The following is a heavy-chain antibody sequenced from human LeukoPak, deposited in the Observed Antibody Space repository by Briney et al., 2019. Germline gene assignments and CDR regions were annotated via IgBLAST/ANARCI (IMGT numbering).Heavy chain of an antibody. J-gene: IGHJ3*02. Sequence: GGSLRLSCTASGFTFSSYGMNWVRQAPGKGLEWVSVIGAGGTFTYYADSVKGRFTISRDNSKNTLYLQMNSLRAEDTAVYYCAKLSLTGPTLHAFDIWGQGTMVTVSS. V-gene: IGHV3-23*01. CDR1: GFTFSSYG. D-gene: IGHD3-9*01. CDR2: IGAGGTFT. CDR3: AKLSLTGPTLHAFDI.